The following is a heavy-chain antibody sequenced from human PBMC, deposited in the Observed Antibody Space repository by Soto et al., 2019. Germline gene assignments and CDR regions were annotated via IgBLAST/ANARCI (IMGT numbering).Heavy chain of an antibody. Sequence: QVQLVQSGAEVKKPGSSVKVSCKASGGTFSSYAISWVRQAPGQGIEWMGGIIPIFGTANYAQKFQGRVTITADKSTSTAYMELSSLRSEDTAVYYCASQGRGGFPAASDYWGQGTLVTVSS. D-gene: IGHD6-13*01. CDR2: IIPIFGTA. CDR3: ASQGRGGFPAASDY. V-gene: IGHV1-69*06. CDR1: GGTFSSYA. J-gene: IGHJ4*02.